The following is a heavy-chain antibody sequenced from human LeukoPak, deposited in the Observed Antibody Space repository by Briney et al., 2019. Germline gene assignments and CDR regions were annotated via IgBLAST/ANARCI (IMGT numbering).Heavy chain of an antibody. D-gene: IGHD6-19*01. V-gene: IGHV3-7*01. Sequence: PGGSLRLSCAASGFTFSSYWMSWVRQAPGKGLEWVANIRQDGSEKYYVDSVKGRFTISRDNAKNSLYLQMNSLRAEDTAVYYCARADSSGWYRDYYYYMDVWGKGTTVTVS. CDR2: IRQDGSEK. CDR3: ARADSSGWYRDYYYYMDV. CDR1: GFTFSSYW. J-gene: IGHJ6*03.